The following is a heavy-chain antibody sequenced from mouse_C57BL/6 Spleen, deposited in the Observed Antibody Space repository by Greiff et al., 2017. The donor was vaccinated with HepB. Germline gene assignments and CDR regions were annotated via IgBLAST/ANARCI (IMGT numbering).Heavy chain of an antibody. D-gene: IGHD2-4*01. J-gene: IGHJ4*01. Sequence: VQLQQSGAELVRPGTSVKVSCKASGYAFTNYLIEWVKQRPGQGLEWIGVINPGSGGTNYNEKFKGKATLTADKSSNTAYMQLSSLTSEDSAVYFCARSHYDHGAMDDWGQGTSVTVSS. CDR2: INPGSGGT. V-gene: IGHV1-54*01. CDR1: GYAFTNYL. CDR3: ARSHYDHGAMDD.